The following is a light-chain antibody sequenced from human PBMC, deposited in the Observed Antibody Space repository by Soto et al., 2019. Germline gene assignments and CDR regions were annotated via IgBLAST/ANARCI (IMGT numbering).Light chain of an antibody. Sequence: EIVLTQSPGTLSLSPGEGATLSCRASQSFSSSYLGWYQQKPGQAPRLLIYAASSRATGIPDRFSGSGSGADFTLTISRLEPEDFAVYYCQQYGGSPRTFGQGTKV. CDR2: AAS. CDR1: QSFSSSY. CDR3: QQYGGSPRT. V-gene: IGKV3-20*01. J-gene: IGKJ1*01.